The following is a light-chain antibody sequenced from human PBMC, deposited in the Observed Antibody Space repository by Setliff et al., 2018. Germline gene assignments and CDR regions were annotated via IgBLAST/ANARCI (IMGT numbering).Light chain of an antibody. V-gene: IGLV2-8*01. CDR2: DVN. Sequence: QSALTQPPSASGSPGQSITISCAGPSIDVGGYSYVSWYQQRPGEVPQLIIYDVNKRPSGVPDCFSGSKSGNTASLTVSGLQVEDEADYYCSSYTGSNTFVFGTGTKVTVL. CDR3: SSYTGSNTFV. CDR1: SIDVGGYSY. J-gene: IGLJ1*01.